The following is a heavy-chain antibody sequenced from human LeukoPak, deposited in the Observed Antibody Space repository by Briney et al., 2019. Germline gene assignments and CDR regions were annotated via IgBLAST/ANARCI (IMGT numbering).Heavy chain of an antibody. CDR2: IKGDGSEK. V-gene: IGHV3-7*01. Sequence: PGGSLRLSCAASGLTFSNYWMTWVRQAPGKGQEWVANIKGDGSEKYYVDSVKGRFTISKDNAHNSLDLQMNSLRVEDTAVYYCARDETRRFDYWGQGTPVTVSS. CDR3: ARDETRRFDY. CDR1: GLTFSNYW. J-gene: IGHJ4*02.